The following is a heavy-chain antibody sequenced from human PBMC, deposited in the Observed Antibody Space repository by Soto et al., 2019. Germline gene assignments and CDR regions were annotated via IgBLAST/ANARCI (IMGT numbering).Heavy chain of an antibody. V-gene: IGHV3-33*01. J-gene: IGHJ4*01. CDR3: ARQGDYFESGGYYRHFDS. CDR2: IWFDGSNK. CDR1: GFNFSTYG. D-gene: IGHD3-22*01. Sequence: GGSLRLSCAASGFNFSTYGMHWVRQAPGKGLEWVANIWFDGSNKYYADSFQGRFTISRDNSKGTLYLQMSSLRAEDTAMYYCARQGDYFESGGYYRHFDSWGHGTLVTVSS.